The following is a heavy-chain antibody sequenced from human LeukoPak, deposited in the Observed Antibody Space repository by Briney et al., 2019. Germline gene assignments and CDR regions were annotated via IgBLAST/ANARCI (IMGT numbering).Heavy chain of an antibody. D-gene: IGHD3-3*01. Sequence: SETLSLTCTVSGYSISSGYYWGWIRQPPGKGLEWIGSIYHSGSTYYNPSLKSRVTISVDTSKSQFSLRLSSVTAADTAVYYCARAYYDFWSGYFYFDYWGQGILVTVSS. J-gene: IGHJ4*02. CDR2: IYHSGST. CDR3: ARAYYDFWSGYFYFDY. CDR1: GYSISSGYY. V-gene: IGHV4-38-2*02.